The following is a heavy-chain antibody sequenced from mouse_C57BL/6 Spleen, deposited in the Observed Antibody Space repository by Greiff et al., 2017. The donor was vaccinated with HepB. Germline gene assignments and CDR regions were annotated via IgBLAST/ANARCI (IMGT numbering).Heavy chain of an antibody. CDR1: GFSLTSYG. CDR3: AKAYYSSHYAMDY. Sequence: QVQLQQSGPGLVQPSQSLSITCTVSGFSLTSYGVHWVRQSPGKGLEWLGVIWSGGSTDYNAAFISRLSISKDNSKSQVFFKMNSLQADDTAIYYCAKAYYSSHYAMDYWGQGTSVTVSS. D-gene: IGHD2-5*01. V-gene: IGHV2-2*01. CDR2: IWSGGST. J-gene: IGHJ4*01.